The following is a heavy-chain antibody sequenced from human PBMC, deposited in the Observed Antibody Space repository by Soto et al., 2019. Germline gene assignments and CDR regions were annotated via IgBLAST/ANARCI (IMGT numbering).Heavy chain of an antibody. CDR1: GYILTGYS. Sequence: QVYLVQSVAEVRRPGASVKVSCTAFGYILTGYSLHWVRQAPGQGLEWMGWIDPNSGATNSAERFHGRVSMTRDTSISAAYLELSSLRSDDTAVYYCARGYGSSPNMELRFGMDVWGQGTTISVSS. CDR2: IDPNSGAT. V-gene: IGHV1-2*02. J-gene: IGHJ6*02. D-gene: IGHD5-18*01. CDR3: ARGYGSSPNMELRFGMDV.